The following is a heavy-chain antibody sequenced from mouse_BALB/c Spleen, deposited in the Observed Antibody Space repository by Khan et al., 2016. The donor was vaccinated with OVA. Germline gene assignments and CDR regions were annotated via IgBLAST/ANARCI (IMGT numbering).Heavy chain of an antibody. CDR1: GYSITSDYA. V-gene: IGHV3-2*02. Sequence: VQLKESGPGLVKPSQSLSLTCTVTGYSITSDYAWNWIRQFPGNELEWMAYISYSGSTSSNPSLNSRISITRDTSKNQFFLQLNSVTTEDTATYYCARRYYYGQWYFDVWGAGTTVTVSS. D-gene: IGHD1-1*01. CDR2: ISYSGST. J-gene: IGHJ1*01. CDR3: ARRYYYGQWYFDV.